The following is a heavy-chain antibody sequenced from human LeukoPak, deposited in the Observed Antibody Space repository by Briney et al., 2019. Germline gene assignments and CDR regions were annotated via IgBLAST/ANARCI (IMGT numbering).Heavy chain of an antibody. CDR3: ASTTVINYGGFYYYYMDV. D-gene: IGHD4-11*01. J-gene: IGHJ6*03. CDR2: IFNSGST. V-gene: IGHV4-39*07. Sequence: SETLSLTCTVSGGSISSSKYYWGWIRQPPGKGLEWIGTIFNSGSTHYNPSLKSRVTISVDTSKNQFSLKLSSVTTADTAVYYCASTTVINYGGFYYYYMDVWGKGTTVTISS. CDR1: GGSISSSKYY.